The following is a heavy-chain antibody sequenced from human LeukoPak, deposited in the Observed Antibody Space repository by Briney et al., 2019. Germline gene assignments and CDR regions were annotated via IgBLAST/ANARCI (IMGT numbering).Heavy chain of an antibody. CDR1: GFTFRSYN. V-gene: IGHV3-21*04. CDR3: TRVIGGNYGGDS. D-gene: IGHD4-23*01. J-gene: IGHJ4*02. Sequence: GGSLRLSCAASGFTFRSYNIHWVRQAPGKGLEWVSSISSRGTYIFYADSVKGRFTISRDNARNTLYLQMNSLRAEDTAVYYCTRVIGGNYGGDSWGQGTLVTVSS. CDR2: ISSRGTYI.